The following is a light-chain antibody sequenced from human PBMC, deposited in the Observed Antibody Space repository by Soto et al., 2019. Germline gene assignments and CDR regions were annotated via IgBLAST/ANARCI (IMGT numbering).Light chain of an antibody. CDR3: QQYGSSLWT. Sequence: EIALTQSPGTLSLSPGERATPPCRASQSVSSSYLAWYQQKPGQAPRLLIYGASSRATGIPDRFSGSGSGTDFTLTISRLEPEDFAVYYCQQYGSSLWTFGQGTKVDIK. J-gene: IGKJ1*01. V-gene: IGKV3-20*01. CDR1: QSVSSSY. CDR2: GAS.